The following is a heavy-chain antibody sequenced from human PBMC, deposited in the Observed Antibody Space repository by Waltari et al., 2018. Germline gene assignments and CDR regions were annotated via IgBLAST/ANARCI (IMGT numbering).Heavy chain of an antibody. V-gene: IGHV1-69*01. D-gene: IGHD6-13*01. CDR2: IIPIFGTA. Sequence: GLEWMGGIIPIFGTANYAQKFQGRVTITADESTSTAYMELSSLRSEDTAVYYCASEDKIAAAGTDNWFDPWGQGTLVTVSS. J-gene: IGHJ5*02. CDR3: ASEDKIAAAGTDNWFDP.